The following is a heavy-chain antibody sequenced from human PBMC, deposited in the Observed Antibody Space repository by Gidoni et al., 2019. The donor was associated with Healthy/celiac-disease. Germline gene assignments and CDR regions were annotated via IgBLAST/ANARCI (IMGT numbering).Heavy chain of an antibody. CDR2: ISYDGSNK. CDR3: AKVTKKKVLVAADY. V-gene: IGHV3-30*18. CDR1: GFTFSSYG. J-gene: IGHJ4*02. Sequence: QVQLVESGGGVVQPGRSLRLSCAASGFTFSSYGMHWVRQAPGKGLECVAVISYDGSNKYYADSVKGRFTISRDNSKNTLYLQMNSLRAEDTAVYYCAKVTKKKVLVAADYWGQGTLVTVSS. D-gene: IGHD2-15*01.